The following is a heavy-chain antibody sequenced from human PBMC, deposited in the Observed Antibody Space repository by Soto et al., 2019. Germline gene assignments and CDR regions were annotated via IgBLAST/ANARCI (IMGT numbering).Heavy chain of an antibody. Sequence: SETLSLTCTVSGGSISSGGYYWSWIRQHPGKGLEWIGYIYYSGSTYYNPSLKSRVTISVDTSKNQFSLKPSSVTAADTAVYYCARGESSGWSGENWFDPWGQGTLVTVSS. CDR3: ARGESSGWSGENWFDP. CDR2: IYYSGST. V-gene: IGHV4-31*03. CDR1: GGSISSGGYY. J-gene: IGHJ5*02. D-gene: IGHD6-19*01.